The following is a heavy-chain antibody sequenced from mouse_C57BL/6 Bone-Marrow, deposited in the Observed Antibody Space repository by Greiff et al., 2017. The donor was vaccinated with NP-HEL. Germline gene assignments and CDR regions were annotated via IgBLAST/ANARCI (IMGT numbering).Heavy chain of an antibody. D-gene: IGHD1-1*01. CDR1: GYTFTSYW. CDR3: ASGDTPVGHFDD. V-gene: IGHV1-59*01. J-gene: IGHJ2*01. Sequence: QVQLQQPGAELVRPGTSVKLSCKASGYTFTSYWMHWVKQRPGQGLEWIGVIDPSDSYTNYNQKFKGKATLTVDTSSSTAYMQLSSLASEDSAVYYRASGDTPVGHFDDWGKGTTLTVSS. CDR2: IDPSDSYT.